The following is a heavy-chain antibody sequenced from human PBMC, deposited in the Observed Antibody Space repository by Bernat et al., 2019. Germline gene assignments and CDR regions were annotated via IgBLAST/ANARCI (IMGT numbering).Heavy chain of an antibody. V-gene: IGHV3-23*01. CDR1: GFSFNNYF. D-gene: IGHD1-14*01. J-gene: IGHJ2*01. CDR2: ISSGGDTT. Sequence: EVQRLESGGDLVQPGESLRLSCAASGFSFNNYFMTWVRQAPGQGLEWVASISSGGDTTYYADSVRGRFTISRDNSKTTLYLQMTSLRAGDTAVYYCAKALPTTYWYFDLWGRGTLVTVSS. CDR3: AKALPTTYWYFDL.